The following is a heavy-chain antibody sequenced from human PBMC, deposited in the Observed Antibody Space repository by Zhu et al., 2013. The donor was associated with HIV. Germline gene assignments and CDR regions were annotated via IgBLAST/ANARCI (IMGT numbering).Heavy chain of an antibody. CDR2: ISTHNGNT. V-gene: IGHV1-18*01. D-gene: IGHD3-10*01. CDR1: GYTFTSYG. J-gene: IGHJ4*02. CDR3: ARDYYSFQWYSADAKFFDY. Sequence: QVQLVQSGAEVKKPGASVKVSYKASGYTFTSYGISWVRQAPGQGLEWMGWISTHNGNTNYAQKLQGRVTMTTDTSTSTAYMELRSLRSDDTAVYYCARDYYSFQWYSADAKFFDYWGQGTLVTVSS.